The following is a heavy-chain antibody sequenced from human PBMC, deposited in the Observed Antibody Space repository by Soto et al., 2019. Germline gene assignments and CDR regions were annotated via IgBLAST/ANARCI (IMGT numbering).Heavy chain of an antibody. V-gene: IGHV4-59*01. CDR3: ARVTPPDAYCSSTSCLSYGMDV. CDR1: GGSISSYY. J-gene: IGHJ6*02. Sequence: KPSETLSLTCTVSGGSISSYYWSWIRRPPARGLEWIGYIYYSGSTNYNPSLKSPVTISVDTSKNQFSLKLSSVTAADTAVYYCARVTPPDAYCSSTSCLSYGMDVWGQGTTVTVSS. D-gene: IGHD2-2*01. CDR2: IYYSGST.